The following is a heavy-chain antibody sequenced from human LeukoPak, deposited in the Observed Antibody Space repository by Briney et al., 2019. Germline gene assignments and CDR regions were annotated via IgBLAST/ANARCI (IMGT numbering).Heavy chain of an antibody. CDR3: ATGLSENLRWYFGY. CDR1: GVTFSNYA. V-gene: IGHV3-23*01. Sequence: GGSLRLSCAASGVTFSNYARSWLRQAPGKGLEWGSVTSGSGGGTYYADSVKGRFTVSRDNSKNTLFLQMNSLRAEDTAVYYCATGLSENLRWYFGYWGQGTLVTVSS. CDR2: TSGSGGGT. D-gene: IGHD4-23*01. J-gene: IGHJ4*02.